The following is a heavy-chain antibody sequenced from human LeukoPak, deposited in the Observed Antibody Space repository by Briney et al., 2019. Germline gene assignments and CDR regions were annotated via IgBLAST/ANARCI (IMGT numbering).Heavy chain of an antibody. D-gene: IGHD6-19*01. CDR2: IKHDGNWK. Sequence: AGGSLRLSCAASGSTFGNYYMSWVRQAPGKGLEWVANIKHDGNWKFYADSVKGRFTVSRDNAEKLVYLHMSSLRAEDTAMYYCARVGDSSGSLGDYWGQGILVTVSS. CDR1: GSTFGNYY. J-gene: IGHJ4*02. V-gene: IGHV3-7*03. CDR3: ARVGDSSGSLGDY.